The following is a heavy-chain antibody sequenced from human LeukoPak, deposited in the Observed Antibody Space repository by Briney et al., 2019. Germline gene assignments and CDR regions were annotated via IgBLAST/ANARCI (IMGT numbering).Heavy chain of an antibody. V-gene: IGHV1-18*01. CDR1: GYTFTSYG. D-gene: IGHD3-3*01. CDR3: ARFVRFLEWAKPYDY. Sequence: ASVKVSCKASGYTFTSYGISWVRQAPGQGLEWMGWISAYNGNTNYAQKLQGRVTMTTDTSTSTAYMELRSLRSDDTAVYYCARFVRFLEWAKPYDYWGQGTLVTVSS. J-gene: IGHJ4*02. CDR2: ISAYNGNT.